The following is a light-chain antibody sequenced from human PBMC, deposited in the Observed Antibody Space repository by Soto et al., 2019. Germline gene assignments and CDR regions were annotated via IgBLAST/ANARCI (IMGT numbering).Light chain of an antibody. CDR3: QHYNSYSEA. CDR2: AAS. Sequence: DIQLTQSPSSLSASVGDRVAISCRASQGIRTWLAWYQQKPGKAPKVLIYAASSLQSGVPSRFSGSGSGTEFTLTISSLQPDDFATYYCQHYNSYSEAFGQGTKVDI. V-gene: IGKV1D-16*01. CDR1: QGIRTW. J-gene: IGKJ1*01.